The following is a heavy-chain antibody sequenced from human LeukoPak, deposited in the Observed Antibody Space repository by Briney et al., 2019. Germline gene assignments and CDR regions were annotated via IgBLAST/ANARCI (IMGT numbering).Heavy chain of an antibody. V-gene: IGHV1-2*02. Sequence: ASVTVSCTASAYTFTGYYMHWVRQAPGQGLEWMGWINPNSGGTNYAQKFQGRVTMTRDTSISTAYMELSRLRSDDTAVYYCAREAAAGRDPPDYWGQGTLVTVSS. CDR3: AREAAAGRDPPDY. CDR2: INPNSGGT. J-gene: IGHJ4*02. D-gene: IGHD6-13*01. CDR1: AYTFTGYY.